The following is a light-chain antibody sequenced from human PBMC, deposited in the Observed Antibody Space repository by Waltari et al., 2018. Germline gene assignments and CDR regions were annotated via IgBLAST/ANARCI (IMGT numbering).Light chain of an antibody. CDR2: YAS. V-gene: IGKV6-21*01. CDR1: QNIGNY. J-gene: IGKJ1*01. CDR3: HQSSSLPYT. Sequence: EIVLTQSPDFQSVTPKVKVTITCRASQNIGNYLHWFQQKPDQSPKLLIKYASQPFSGVPSRFSCSGAGTDCTRTISGLEAEDAATYDCHQSSSLPYTFGQGTKVEIK.